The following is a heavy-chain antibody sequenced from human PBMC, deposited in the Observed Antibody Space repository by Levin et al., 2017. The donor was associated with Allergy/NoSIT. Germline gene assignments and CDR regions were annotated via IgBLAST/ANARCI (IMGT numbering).Heavy chain of an antibody. J-gene: IGHJ4*02. CDR1: GFTFSNYA. CDR2: ISDSGGST. D-gene: IGHD5-12*01. V-gene: IGHV3-23*01. Sequence: PGGSLRLSCAASGFTFSNYAMSWVRQAPGKGLEWVSTISDSGGSTYYADSVKGRFTISRDNSKNTLYLQLNSLRAEDAAVYYCAIGGLSGYDPEYWGQGTLVTVSS. CDR3: AIGGLSGYDPEY.